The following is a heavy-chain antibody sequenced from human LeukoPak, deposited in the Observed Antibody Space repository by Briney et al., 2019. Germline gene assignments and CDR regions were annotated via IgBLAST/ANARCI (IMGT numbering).Heavy chain of an antibody. D-gene: IGHD1-1*01. CDR1: GFTLSSSW. V-gene: IGHV3-7*01. CDR3: AREHTGTDI. Sequence: GGSLRLSCAASGFTLSSSWMSWVRQAPGKGLEWGANIKQDGSEKYYVDSVKGRFAISRDNAKNSVYLQMTSLRAEATAVYYCAREHTGTDIWGQGTMVTVSS. CDR2: IKQDGSEK. J-gene: IGHJ3*02.